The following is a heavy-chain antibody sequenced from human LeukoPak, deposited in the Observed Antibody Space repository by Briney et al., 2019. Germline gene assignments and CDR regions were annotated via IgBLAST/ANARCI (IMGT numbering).Heavy chain of an antibody. V-gene: IGHV1-46*01. CDR1: GYTSISYY. CDR3: ARGGDNSYFDY. CDR2: INPGGGST. Sequence: GASVKVSCKASGYTSISYYIHWVRQAPGQGLEWMGIINPGGGSTTYAQKFQGRVTMTRDTSTSTVYMELSSLRSEDTAIYYCARGGDNSYFDYWGQGTLVTVSS. D-gene: IGHD4-23*01. J-gene: IGHJ4*02.